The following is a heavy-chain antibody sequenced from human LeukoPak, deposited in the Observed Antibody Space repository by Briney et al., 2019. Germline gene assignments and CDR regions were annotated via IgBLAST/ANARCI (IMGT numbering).Heavy chain of an antibody. CDR2: INHSGST. D-gene: IGHD3-22*01. CDR1: GGSFSGYY. Sequence: PSETLSLTCAVYGGSFSGYYWSWIRQPPGKGLEWIGEINHSGSTNYNPSLKSRVTISVDTSKNQFSLKLSSVTAADTAVYYCARASYDSSGYYYYFDYWGQGTLVTVSS. V-gene: IGHV4-34*01. CDR3: ARASYDSSGYYYYFDY. J-gene: IGHJ4*02.